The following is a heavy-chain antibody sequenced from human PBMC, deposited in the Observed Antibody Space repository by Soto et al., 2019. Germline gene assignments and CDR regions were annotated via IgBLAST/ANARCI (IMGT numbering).Heavy chain of an antibody. J-gene: IGHJ3*02. Sequence: ASVKVSCKASGYTFTGYYMHWVRQAPGQGLEWMGWINPNSGGTNYAQKFQGWVTMTRDTSISTAYMELSRLRSDDTAVYYWARGEHYYDSSGYSSADAFDIWGQGTMVTVSS. CDR1: GYTFTGYY. CDR2: INPNSGGT. D-gene: IGHD3-22*01. CDR3: ARGEHYYDSSGYSSADAFDI. V-gene: IGHV1-2*04.